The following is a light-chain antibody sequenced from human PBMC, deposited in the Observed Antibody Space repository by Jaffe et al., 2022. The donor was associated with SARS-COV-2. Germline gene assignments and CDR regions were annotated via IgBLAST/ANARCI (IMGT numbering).Light chain of an antibody. J-gene: IGKJ2*01. CDR2: AAS. CDR3: QQYDNWPPYT. Sequence: ETVMTQSPATLSVSPGERATLSCRASQSVRGHLAWYQHVPGQAPRLLIYAASTRATGVPARFSGSGSGTEFTLTISSLQSEDLAVYYCQQYDNWPPYTFGQGTKLEIK. V-gene: IGKV3-15*01. CDR1: QSVRGH.